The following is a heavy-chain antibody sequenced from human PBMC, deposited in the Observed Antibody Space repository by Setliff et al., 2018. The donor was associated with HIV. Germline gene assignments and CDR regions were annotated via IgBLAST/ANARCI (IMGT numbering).Heavy chain of an antibody. CDR2: IFHTGST. CDR3: ARVRDYGGNFFDY. V-gene: IGHV4-38-2*01. J-gene: IGHJ4*02. Sequence: SETLPLTCAVSGYSVSSGYFWGWIRQPPGKGLEWIGSIFHTGSTDYNPSLKSRVTISVDTSKNQFSLRLTSVTAADTAVYYCARVRDYGGNFFDYWGQGTLVTVSS. CDR1: GYSVSSGYF. D-gene: IGHD4-17*01.